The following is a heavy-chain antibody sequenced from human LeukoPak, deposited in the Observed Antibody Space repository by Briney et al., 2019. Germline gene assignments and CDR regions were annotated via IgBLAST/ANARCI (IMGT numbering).Heavy chain of an antibody. Sequence: GGSLRLSCAVSGLTFSKAWMSWVRQAPGKGLEWVGLIKSKTDGGTSDYAAPVKGGFTISRDDSKNTLYLQMNSLKTEDTAVYYCATLGYCTNGECYGFDYWGQGTLVTVSS. CDR2: IKSKTDGGTS. D-gene: IGHD2-8*01. V-gene: IGHV3-15*01. J-gene: IGHJ4*02. CDR1: GLTFSKAW. CDR3: ATLGYCTNGECYGFDY.